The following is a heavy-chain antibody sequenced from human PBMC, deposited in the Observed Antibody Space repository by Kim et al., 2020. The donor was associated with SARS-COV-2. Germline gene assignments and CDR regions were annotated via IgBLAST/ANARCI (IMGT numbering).Heavy chain of an antibody. V-gene: IGHV6-1*01. Sequence: SQTLSLTCAISGDSVSSNSAAWNWIRQSPSRGLEWLGRTYYRSKWYNDYAVSVKSRITINPDTSKNQFSLQLNSVTPEDTAVYYCARDQLARGFGELFPIAFDIWGQGTMVTVSS. J-gene: IGHJ3*02. CDR3: ARDQLARGFGELFPIAFDI. CDR1: GDSVSSNSAA. CDR2: TYYRSKWYN. D-gene: IGHD3-10*01.